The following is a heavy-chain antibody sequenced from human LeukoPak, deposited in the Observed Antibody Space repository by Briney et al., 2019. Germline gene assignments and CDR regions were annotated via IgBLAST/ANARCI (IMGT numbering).Heavy chain of an antibody. D-gene: IGHD5-18*01. J-gene: IGHJ4*02. CDR3: AKWNTAMLTFDC. V-gene: IGHV4-38-2*02. CDR1: GYSISSGYY. Sequence: PSETLSLTCTVSGYSISSGYYWGWIRQPPGKGLEWIAYIYHSGGSTNYNPSLKSRVTISVDTSKTQFSLKLTSVPAADTAVYYCAKWNTAMLTFDCWGQGTLVTVSS. CDR2: IYHSGGST.